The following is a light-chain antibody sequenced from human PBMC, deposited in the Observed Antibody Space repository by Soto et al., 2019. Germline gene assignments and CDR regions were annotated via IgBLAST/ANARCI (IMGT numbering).Light chain of an antibody. Sequence: DIQMTQSPSTLSASVGYRVTITCRASQSINSWLAWYQQKPGKAPKLLIYDVSTLDSGVPSRFSGSGSGTEFTLTISGLQPDDFATYYCQQYSSFSWTFGQGTKVDIK. CDR3: QQYSSFSWT. V-gene: IGKV1-5*01. CDR1: QSINSW. CDR2: DVS. J-gene: IGKJ1*01.